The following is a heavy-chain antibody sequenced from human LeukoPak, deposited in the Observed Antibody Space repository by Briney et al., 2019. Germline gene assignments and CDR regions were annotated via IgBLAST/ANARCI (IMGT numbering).Heavy chain of an antibody. Sequence: GGSLRLSCAASGFTFSSYSMNWVRQAPGKGLEWISYIKTSSRIIYYADSVKGRFTISRDNAKNSLFLQMNSLRAEDTAVYYCARDRCSGDSCYSPADFDYWGQGTLVTVSS. D-gene: IGHD2-15*01. V-gene: IGHV3-48*01. CDR3: ARDRCSGDSCYSPADFDY. CDR2: IKTSSRII. CDR1: GFTFSSYS. J-gene: IGHJ4*02.